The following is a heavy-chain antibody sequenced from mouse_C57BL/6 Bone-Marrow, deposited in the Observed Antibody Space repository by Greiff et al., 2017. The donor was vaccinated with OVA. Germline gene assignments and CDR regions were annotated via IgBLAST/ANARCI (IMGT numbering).Heavy chain of an antibody. J-gene: IGHJ1*03. D-gene: IGHD1-1*01. CDR1: GYTFTSYW. V-gene: IGHV1-74*01. Sequence: VKLQQPGAELVKPGASVKVSCKASGYTFTSYWMHWVKQRPGQGLEWIGRIHPSDSDTNYNQKFKGKATLTVDKSSSTAYMQLSSLTSEDSAVYYCAIGVTTVVARYFDVWGTGTTVTVSS. CDR2: IHPSDSDT. CDR3: AIGVTTVVARYFDV.